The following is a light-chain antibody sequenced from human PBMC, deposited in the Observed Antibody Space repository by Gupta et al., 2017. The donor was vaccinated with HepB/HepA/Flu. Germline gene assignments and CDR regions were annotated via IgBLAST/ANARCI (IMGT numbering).Light chain of an antibody. CDR1: SSDVGSYNL. CDR3: CSYAGSILYV. Sequence: QSALTQPASVSGPLGQSITISCTGTSSDVGSYNLVSWYQQHPGKAPKLMIYEVSKRPSGVSNRFSGSKSGNTASLTISGLQAEDEADYYCCSYAGSILYVFGTGTKVTVL. J-gene: IGLJ1*01. V-gene: IGLV2-23*02. CDR2: EVS.